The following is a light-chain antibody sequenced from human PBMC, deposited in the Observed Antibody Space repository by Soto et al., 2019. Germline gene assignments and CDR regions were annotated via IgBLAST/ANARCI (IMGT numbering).Light chain of an antibody. CDR2: AAS. J-gene: IGKJ5*01. Sequence: DIQLTQSPSFLSASVGDRVTITCRASQGISSYLAWYQQKPGEAPKFLIYAASTLRGGVPSRFSGSGSGTEFPLTFGTLQPKDFHTNHCKGLIDYPTPSGQGTPREIK. V-gene: IGKV1-9*01. CDR1: QGISSY. CDR3: KGLIDYPTP.